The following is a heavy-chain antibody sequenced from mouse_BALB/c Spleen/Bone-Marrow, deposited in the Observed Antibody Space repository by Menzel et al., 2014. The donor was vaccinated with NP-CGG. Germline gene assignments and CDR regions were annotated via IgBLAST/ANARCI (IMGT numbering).Heavy chain of an antibody. CDR3: ARGTYGAMDY. J-gene: IGHJ4*01. D-gene: IGHD5-1*01. CDR2: IRYSDST. Sequence: VQLQQPGPDLVKPSQSLSLTCSVTGYSITSGYNWHWIRQFPGNKLEWMGYIRYSDSTNYNPSLKSRISITRDTSKNQFLLQLNSVTTEDTATYYCARGTYGAMDYWGQGTSVTVSS. V-gene: IGHV3-1*02. CDR1: GYSITSGYN.